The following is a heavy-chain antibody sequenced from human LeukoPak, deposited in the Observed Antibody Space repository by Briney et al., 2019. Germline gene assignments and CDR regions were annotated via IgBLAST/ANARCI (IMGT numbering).Heavy chain of an antibody. D-gene: IGHD6-13*01. CDR1: GFTFSSYG. V-gene: IGHV3-33*01. CDR3: ARGQYSSSCYRENFDY. J-gene: IGHJ4*02. CDR2: IWYDGSNK. Sequence: PGRSLRLSCAASGFTFSSYGMHWVRQAPGKGLEWVAAIWYDGSNKYYAASVKGRFTISRDNSKNTLYLQMNSLRAEDTAVYYWARGQYSSSCYRENFDYWGQGTLVTVSS.